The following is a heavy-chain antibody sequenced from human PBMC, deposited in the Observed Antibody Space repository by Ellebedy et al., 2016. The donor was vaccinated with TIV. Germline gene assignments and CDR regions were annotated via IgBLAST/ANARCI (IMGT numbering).Heavy chain of an antibody. V-gene: IGHV1-2*02. CDR3: ARAYIMDV. J-gene: IGHJ6*02. D-gene: IGHD4-11*01. CDR2: INPNSGGT. Sequence: AASVKVSCKASGYSFTGYYIHWVRQAPGQGLEWMGWINPNSGGTDYAQKFQGRVTMTRDTSISTAYMELSRLRSDDTAVYYCARAYIMDVWGQGATVTVSS. CDR1: GYSFTGYY.